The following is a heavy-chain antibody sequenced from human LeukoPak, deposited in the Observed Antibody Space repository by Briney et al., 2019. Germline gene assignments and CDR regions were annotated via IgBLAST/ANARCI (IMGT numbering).Heavy chain of an antibody. CDR2: IRYDGSNK. Sequence: PGGSLRLSCAASGFTFSSYGMHWVRQAPGKGLEWVAFIRYDGSNKYYADSVKGRFTISGDNSKNTLYLQMNSLRAEDTAVYYCANDYGDALTAFDYWGQGTLVTVSS. V-gene: IGHV3-30*02. J-gene: IGHJ4*02. CDR1: GFTFSSYG. D-gene: IGHD4-17*01. CDR3: ANDYGDALTAFDY.